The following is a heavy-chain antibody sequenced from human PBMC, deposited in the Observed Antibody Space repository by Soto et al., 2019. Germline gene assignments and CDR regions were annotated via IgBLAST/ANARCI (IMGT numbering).Heavy chain of an antibody. CDR3: AKDGGGGGPVDY. J-gene: IGHJ4*02. Sequence: QVQLVESGGGVVQPGRSLRLSCAASGFTFSSYGMHWVRQAPGKGLEWVAVISYDGSNKYYADSVKGRFTISRDNSKNTLYLQMNSLRAEDTAVYYCAKDGGGGGPVDYWGQGTLVTVSS. CDR1: GFTFSSYG. D-gene: IGHD3-16*01. V-gene: IGHV3-30*18. CDR2: ISYDGSNK.